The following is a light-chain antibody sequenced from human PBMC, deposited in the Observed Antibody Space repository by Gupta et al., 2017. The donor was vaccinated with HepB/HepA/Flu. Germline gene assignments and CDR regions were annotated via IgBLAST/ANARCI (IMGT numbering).Light chain of an antibody. J-gene: IGKJ5*01. CDR1: QGSRDD. CDR2: SAS. CDR3: QQHYCSPIT. V-gene: IGKV1-17*01. Sequence: DIQMTQSPSSLTASLGDRVTITCRASQGSRDDLRWYQQKPGTAPKRLIYSASSLQNGVPSRFSGSGSGTEFTRTSSSLQPEDAATYYCQQHYCSPITFGQGTQLDI.